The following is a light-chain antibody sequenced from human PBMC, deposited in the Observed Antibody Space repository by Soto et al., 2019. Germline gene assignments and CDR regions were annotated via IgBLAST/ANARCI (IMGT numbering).Light chain of an antibody. J-gene: IGKJ1*01. CDR3: QQYGSSLCT. CDR1: QSVSSSY. Sequence: EIVLKQSPGTLALSPGERATLSCRASQSVSSSYLAWYQQKPGQAPRLLIYGASSRATGIPDRFSGSGSGTDFTLTISRLEPEDLAVYYCQQYGSSLCTFGQGTKVEIK. CDR2: GAS. V-gene: IGKV3-20*01.